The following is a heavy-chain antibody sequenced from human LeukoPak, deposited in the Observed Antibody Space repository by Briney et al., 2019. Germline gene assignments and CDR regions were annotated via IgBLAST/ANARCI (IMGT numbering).Heavy chain of an antibody. V-gene: IGHV1-46*01. CDR3: ARDQEGFDY. CDR2: IYPRDGST. Sequence: ASVKVSCKASGYTCTNNYLHWVRQAPGQGLEWMGMIYPRDGSTSYAQNFQGRVTVTRDTSTTTVHMALRGLRSEDTAVYYCARDQEGFDYWGQGTVVTVSS. CDR1: GYTCTNNY. J-gene: IGHJ4*02.